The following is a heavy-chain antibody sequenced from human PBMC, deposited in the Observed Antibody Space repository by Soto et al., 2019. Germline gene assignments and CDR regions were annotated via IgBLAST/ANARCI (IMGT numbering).Heavy chain of an antibody. D-gene: IGHD6-13*01. Sequence: GASVKVSCKTSGYMFTTYGINWVRQAPGQGLEWMGWMNPNSGNTGYAQKFQGRVTMTRNTSISTAYMELSSLRSEDTAVYYCAIRVWGQQLVNFDPWGQGTLVTVPQ. CDR1: GYMFTTYG. CDR3: AIRVWGQQLVNFDP. CDR2: MNPNSGNT. J-gene: IGHJ5*02. V-gene: IGHV1-8*02.